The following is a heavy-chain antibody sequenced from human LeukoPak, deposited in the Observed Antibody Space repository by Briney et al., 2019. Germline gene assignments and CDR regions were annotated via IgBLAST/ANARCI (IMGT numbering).Heavy chain of an antibody. J-gene: IGHJ3*02. CDR3: ARDSQELLGAFDI. CDR2: ISSSSSYI. D-gene: IGHD1-26*01. CDR1: GFTFSSYS. Sequence: GGSLRLSCAASGFTFSSYSMNWVRQAPGKGLEWVSSISSSSSYIYYADSVKGRFTISRDNAKNSLYLQMNSLRAEDTAVYYCARDSQELLGAFDIWGQGTVVTVSS. V-gene: IGHV3-21*01.